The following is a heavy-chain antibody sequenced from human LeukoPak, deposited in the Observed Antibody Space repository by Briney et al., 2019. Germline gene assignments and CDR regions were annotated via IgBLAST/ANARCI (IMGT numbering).Heavy chain of an antibody. CDR1: GFTFSSYA. J-gene: IGHJ4*02. CDR2: ISYDGSNK. Sequence: GRSLRLSCAASGFTFSSYAMHWLRQAPGKGLEWVAVISYDGSNKYYADSVKGRFTISRDNSKNTLYLQMNSLRAEDTAVYYCAKDAGGGIVATDLDYWGQGTLVTVSS. D-gene: IGHD5-12*01. V-gene: IGHV3-30*04. CDR3: AKDAGGGIVATDLDY.